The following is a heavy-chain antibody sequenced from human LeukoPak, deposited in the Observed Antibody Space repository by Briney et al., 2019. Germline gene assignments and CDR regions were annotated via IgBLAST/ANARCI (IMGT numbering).Heavy chain of an antibody. D-gene: IGHD3-10*01. CDR3: AREGPMVRGVIRRDDYYYYMDV. CDR1: GDSISTYY. Sequence: SETLSLTCTVSGDSISTYYWSWIRQPPGKGLEWIGYIYYRVTSDYNPSLKSRVTMSVDMSTRQISLKLSSVTAADTAVYYCAREGPMVRGVIRRDDYYYYMDVWGKGTTVTISS. J-gene: IGHJ6*03. V-gene: IGHV4-59*12. CDR2: IYYRVTS.